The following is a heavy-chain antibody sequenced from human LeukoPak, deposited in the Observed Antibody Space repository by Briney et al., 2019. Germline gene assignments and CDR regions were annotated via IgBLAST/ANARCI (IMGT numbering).Heavy chain of an antibody. D-gene: IGHD6-13*01. CDR1: GFTFSTYS. J-gene: IGHJ4*02. Sequence: GGSLRLSCAASGFTFSTYSMNWVRQAPGKGLEWVSSISSSSSYKYYADSVKGRFTISRDNAKNSLYLQMNSLSAGDTAVYYCASSPAYSSSWYAIDKWGQGTLVTVSS. CDR3: ASSPAYSSSWYAIDK. CDR2: ISSSSSYK. V-gene: IGHV3-21*01.